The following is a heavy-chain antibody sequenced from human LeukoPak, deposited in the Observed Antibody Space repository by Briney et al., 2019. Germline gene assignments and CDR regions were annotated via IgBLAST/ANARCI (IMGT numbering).Heavy chain of an antibody. J-gene: IGHJ4*02. D-gene: IGHD6-13*01. CDR2: IYYSGTT. CDR1: GGSISSYY. CDR3: ARGVYIAAAQYGY. V-gene: IGHV4-59*01. Sequence: PAETLCLTCAVSGGSISSYYWSGVRQPPGKGLEWIGYIYYSGTTNYNPALKSRVTIAVDTSKNQFSLKLSSVTAADTAVYYCARGVYIAAAQYGYWGQGTLVTVSS.